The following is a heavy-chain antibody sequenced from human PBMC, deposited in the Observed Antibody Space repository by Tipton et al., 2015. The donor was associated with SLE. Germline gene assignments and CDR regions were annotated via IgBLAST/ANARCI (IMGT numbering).Heavy chain of an antibody. J-gene: IGHJ5*02. Sequence: TLSLTCTVSGGSISSGSYYWSWIRQPPGKGLEWIGYIYYSGSTNYNPSLKSRVTISVDTSKNQFSLKLSSVTAADTAVYYCARAKGSSSWYRNWFDPWGQGTLVTVSS. V-gene: IGHV4-61*01. D-gene: IGHD6-13*01. CDR2: IYYSGST. CDR1: GGSISSGSYY. CDR3: ARAKGSSSWYRNWFDP.